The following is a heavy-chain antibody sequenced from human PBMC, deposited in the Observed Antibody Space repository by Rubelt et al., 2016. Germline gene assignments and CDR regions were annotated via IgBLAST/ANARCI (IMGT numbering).Heavy chain of an antibody. D-gene: IGHD4-17*01. V-gene: IGHV3-30*19. CDR2: ISDDGSNK. Sequence: VQLVESGGGLVQPGGSLRLSCAASGFTFRNHYMTWVRQAPGKGLEWVAVISDDGSNKYYAVSVKGRFTISRDNAKNTLYLQMNSLRAEDTAVYYCASGIYGDYHFDYWGQGTLVTVSS. CDR1: GFTFRNHY. CDR3: ASGIYGDYHFDY. J-gene: IGHJ4*02.